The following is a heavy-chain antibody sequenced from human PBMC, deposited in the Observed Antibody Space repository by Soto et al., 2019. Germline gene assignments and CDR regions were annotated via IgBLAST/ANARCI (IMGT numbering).Heavy chain of an antibody. D-gene: IGHD3-9*01. Sequence: GGSLRLSCAASGFTFSSYAMSWVRQAPGKGLEWVSAISGSGGSTYYADSVKGRFTISRDNSKNTLYLQMNSLRAEDTAVYYCAKDSASVLITILGGVRARNFDYWGQGTLVTVSS. V-gene: IGHV3-23*01. CDR2: ISGSGGST. CDR1: GFTFSSYA. J-gene: IGHJ4*02. CDR3: AKDSASVLITILGGVRARNFDY.